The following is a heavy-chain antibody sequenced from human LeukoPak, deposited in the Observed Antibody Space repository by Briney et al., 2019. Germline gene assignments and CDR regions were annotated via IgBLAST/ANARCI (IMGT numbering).Heavy chain of an antibody. D-gene: IGHD3-10*01. V-gene: IGHV1-69*13. J-gene: IGHJ6*04. CDR1: GGTFSSYA. CDR3: ARGVTMVRGVISNNYYYYYGMDV. CDR2: IIPIFGTA. Sequence: ASVKVSCKASGGTFSSYAISWVRQAPGQGLEWMGGIIPIFGTANYAQKLQGRVTITADESTSTAYMELSSLRSEDTAVYYCARGVTMVRGVISNNYYYYYGMDVWGKGTTVTVSS.